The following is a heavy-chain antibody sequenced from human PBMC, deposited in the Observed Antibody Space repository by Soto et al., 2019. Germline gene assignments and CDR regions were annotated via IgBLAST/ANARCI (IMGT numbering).Heavy chain of an antibody. CDR2: INAGNGNT. D-gene: IGHD6-25*01. Sequence: QVQLVQSGAEVKKPGASVKVSCKASGYTFTSYAMHWVRQAPGQRLEWMGWINAGNGNTKYSQKFQGRVTITRDTSASTAYMELGSRRSEATPVYYWARPPGGSGNSGNFQHWGKGTLVTVSS. J-gene: IGHJ1*01. CDR1: GYTFTSYA. CDR3: ARPPGGSGNSGNFQH. V-gene: IGHV1-3*01.